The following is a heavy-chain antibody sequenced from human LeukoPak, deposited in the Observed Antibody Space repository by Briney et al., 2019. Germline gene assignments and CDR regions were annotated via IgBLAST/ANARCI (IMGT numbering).Heavy chain of an antibody. J-gene: IGHJ4*02. CDR1: GGSISSSSYY. CDR2: IYYSGST. V-gene: IGHV4-39*01. D-gene: IGHD3-10*01. Sequence: SEALSLTCTVSGGSISSSSYYWGWIRQPPGKGLEWIGSIYYSGSTYYNPSLKSRVTISVDTSKNQFSLKLSSVTAADTAVYYCATTPTYYYGSGSHDYWGQGTLVTVSS. CDR3: ATTPTYYYGSGSHDY.